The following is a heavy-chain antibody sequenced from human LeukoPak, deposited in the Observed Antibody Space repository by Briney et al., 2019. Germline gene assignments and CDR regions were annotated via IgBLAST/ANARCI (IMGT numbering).Heavy chain of an antibody. CDR2: IWYDGSNK. CDR1: GFTFSTYG. Sequence: GGSLRLSCAASGFTFSTYGMHWVRQAPGKGLEWVAVIWYDGSNKHYGDSVKGRFTISRDSSKNTLYMQMNSLRAEDTAMYYCARDFDGGNAFDYWGQGTLVSVSS. V-gene: IGHV3-33*01. D-gene: IGHD4-23*01. CDR3: ARDFDGGNAFDY. J-gene: IGHJ4*02.